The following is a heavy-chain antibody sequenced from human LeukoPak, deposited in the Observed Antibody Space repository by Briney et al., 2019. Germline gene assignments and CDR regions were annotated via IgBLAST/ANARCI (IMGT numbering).Heavy chain of an antibody. V-gene: IGHV3-15*01. D-gene: IGHD3-3*01. CDR2: IKSKTDGGTT. CDR1: GFTFSNAW. Sequence: PGGSLRLSCAASGFTFSNAWMSWVRQAPGKGLEWVGRIKSKTDGGTTDYAAPVKGRFTISRDDSKNTLYLQMNSLKTEGTAVYYCTRDRYYDFWSGYYRAFDIWGQGTMVTVSS. J-gene: IGHJ3*02. CDR3: TRDRYYDFWSGYYRAFDI.